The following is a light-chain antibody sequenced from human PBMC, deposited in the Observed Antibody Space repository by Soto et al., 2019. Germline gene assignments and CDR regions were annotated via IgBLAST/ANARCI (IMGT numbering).Light chain of an antibody. J-gene: IGLJ1*01. Sequence: QSALTQPPSASGSPGQSVTISCTGTGSDIGGYNFVSWYQQRPGKVPKLIIYEVNKRPSGVPDRFSGSKSGNTASLTVSGLQADDEADDYCSSYAGTNNRYVFGTGTKLTVL. CDR1: GSDIGGYNF. CDR2: EVN. V-gene: IGLV2-8*01. CDR3: SSYAGTNNRYV.